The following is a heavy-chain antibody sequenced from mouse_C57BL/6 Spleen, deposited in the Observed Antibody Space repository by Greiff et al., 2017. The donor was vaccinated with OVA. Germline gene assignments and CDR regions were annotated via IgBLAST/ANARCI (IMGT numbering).Heavy chain of an antibody. CDR2: ISYDGSN. V-gene: IGHV3-6*01. J-gene: IGHJ4*01. Sequence: ESGPGLVKPSQSLSLTCSVTGYSITSGYYWNWIRQFPGTKLEWMGYISYDGSNNYNPSLQNRISITRDTSKNQFFLKLNSVTTEDPATYYCARESGYDGYDAMDYWGQGTSVTVSS. D-gene: IGHD2-2*01. CDR3: ARESGYDGYDAMDY. CDR1: GYSITSGYY.